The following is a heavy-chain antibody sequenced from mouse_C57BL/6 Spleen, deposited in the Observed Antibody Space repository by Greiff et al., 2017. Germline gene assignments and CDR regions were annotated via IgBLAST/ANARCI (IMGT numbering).Heavy chain of an antibody. CDR2: IDPSDSYT. J-gene: IGHJ2*01. D-gene: IGHD4-1*01. CDR3: ATGTYYFAY. V-gene: IGHV1-50*01. CDR1: GYTFTSYW. Sequence: QVQLQQPGAELVKPGASVKLSCKASGYTFTSYWMQWVKQRPGQGLEWIGEIDPSDSYTNYNQKFKGKATLTVDTSSSTAYMQLSSLTSEDSAVYYCATGTYYFAYWGQGTTLTVSS.